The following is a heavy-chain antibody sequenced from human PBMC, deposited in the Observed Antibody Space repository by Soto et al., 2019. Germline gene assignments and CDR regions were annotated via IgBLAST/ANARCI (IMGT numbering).Heavy chain of an antibody. J-gene: IGHJ4*02. CDR2: INAGNGNT. D-gene: IGHD6-19*01. V-gene: IGHV1-3*01. Sequence: QVQLVQSGAEVKKPGASVKVSCKASGYTFTSYAMHWVRQPPGQRLEWMGWINAGNGNTKYSQKFQGRVTITRDTSASTAYMELSSLRSEDTAVYYCASGSGWDRSLDYWGQGTLVTVSS. CDR3: ASGSGWDRSLDY. CDR1: GYTFTSYA.